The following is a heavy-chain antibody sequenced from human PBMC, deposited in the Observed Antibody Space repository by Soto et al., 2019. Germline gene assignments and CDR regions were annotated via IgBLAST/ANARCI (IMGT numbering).Heavy chain of an antibody. CDR3: ARSQRGRTAFTFDY. CDR2: IYYSGTT. CDR1: GDSVRNENSY. D-gene: IGHD1-26*01. V-gene: IGHV4-61*01. Sequence: EPLSLTCTVSGDSVRNENSYGSWIRQALVKFLEWIGYIYYSGTTNYKSHLKSRVTLSVDTSRNQFSLSLTSLTAADTAVYFCARSQRGRTAFTFDYWGQGVLVTVSS. J-gene: IGHJ4*02.